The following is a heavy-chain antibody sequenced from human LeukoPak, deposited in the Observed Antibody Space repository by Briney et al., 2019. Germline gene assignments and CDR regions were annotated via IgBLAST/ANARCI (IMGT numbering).Heavy chain of an antibody. CDR1: GASVSNHY. CDR2: SYYSGST. Sequence: PSETLSLTCTVSGASVSNHYWSWIRQPPGKGLEWIGYSYYSGSTNYNPSLKSRVTISVDTSKNQVSLKLSSVTAADTAVYYCVRHLGYCSSTSCSTPDYWGQGTLVAVSS. CDR3: VRHLGYCSSTSCSTPDY. D-gene: IGHD2-2*01. J-gene: IGHJ4*02. V-gene: IGHV4-59*02.